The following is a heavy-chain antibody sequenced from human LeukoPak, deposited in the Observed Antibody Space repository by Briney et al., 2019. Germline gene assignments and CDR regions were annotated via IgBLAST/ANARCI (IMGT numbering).Heavy chain of an antibody. CDR2: ISYSGST. D-gene: IGHD5-18*01. J-gene: IGHJ3*02. V-gene: IGHV4-59*01. CDR1: GGSISNYY. CDR3: ARGVVDTAMVFAFDI. Sequence: SETLSLTCTVSGGSISNYYWSWIRQPPGKGLEWVGYISYSGSTNYNPSLKSRVTISVDTSKNQFSLKLSSVTAADTAVYYCARGVVDTAMVFAFDIWGQGTMVTVSS.